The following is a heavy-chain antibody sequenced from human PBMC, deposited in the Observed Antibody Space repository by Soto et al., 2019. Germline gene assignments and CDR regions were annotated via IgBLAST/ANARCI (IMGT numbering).Heavy chain of an antibody. CDR1: GFTFSSYA. Sequence: EVQLLESGGGLVQPGGSLRLSCAASGFTFSSYAMSWVRQAPGKGLEWVSAISGSGGRTYYAESVKGRFTISRDNSKNALYLQMNSLRAEDTAVYDCAALIVVVMYPDYWGQGTLVTVSS. D-gene: IGHD3-22*01. V-gene: IGHV3-23*01. CDR3: AALIVVVMYPDY. J-gene: IGHJ4*02. CDR2: ISGSGGRT.